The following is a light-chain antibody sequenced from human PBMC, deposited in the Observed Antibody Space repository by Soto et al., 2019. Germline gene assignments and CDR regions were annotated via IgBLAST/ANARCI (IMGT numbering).Light chain of an antibody. V-gene: IGKV1-13*02. CDR2: DAS. Sequence: AIELTQSPSSLPASVGDRVTITCRASEGTSSALAWYQEKPGKAPKLLIYDASSLESGVPSRFSGSGSGTDFTLTISSLQPEDFATYYCQQFNSYPRTFGHGTKVEIK. CDR1: EGTSSA. CDR3: QQFNSYPRT. J-gene: IGKJ1*01.